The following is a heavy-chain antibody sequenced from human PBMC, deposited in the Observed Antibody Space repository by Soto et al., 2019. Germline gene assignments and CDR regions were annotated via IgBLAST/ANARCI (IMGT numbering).Heavy chain of an antibody. J-gene: IGHJ5*02. Sequence: QVQLVQSGAEVKKPGASVKVSCKASGYTFTSYAMHWVRQAPAQRLEWMGWINAGNGNTKYSQKFQGRVNITRDTSESTAYMELSSLRSEDTAVYYCASRLLWFGELSPWGEGTLGTVSS. CDR2: INAGNGNT. CDR3: ASRLLWFGELSP. D-gene: IGHD3-10*01. V-gene: IGHV1-3*01. CDR1: GYTFTSYA.